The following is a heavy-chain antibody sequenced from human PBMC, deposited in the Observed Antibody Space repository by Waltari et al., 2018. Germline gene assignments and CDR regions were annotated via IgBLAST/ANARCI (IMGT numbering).Heavy chain of an antibody. D-gene: IGHD1-26*01. CDR1: GASMNSTSW. J-gene: IGHJ4*02. CDR2: IQRSGRS. Sequence: QLQLQASGPGLVQPSGTLSLTCTVSGASMNSTSWGVWVPQPPEKGLEWIGQIQRSGRSNYNPSLESRVTISLDTYNRQFSLKLTSTTAADTAVYYCARDRGIGLYFDSWGQGTLVTVSP. V-gene: IGHV4-4*02. CDR3: ARDRGIGLYFDS.